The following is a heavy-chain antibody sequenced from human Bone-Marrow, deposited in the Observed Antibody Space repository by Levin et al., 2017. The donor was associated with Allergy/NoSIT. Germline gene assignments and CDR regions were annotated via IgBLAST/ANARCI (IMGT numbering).Heavy chain of an antibody. V-gene: IGHV4-59*12. CDR2: IYYTGAT. CDR3: ARYGVHGGRHCYHDY. CDR1: GGSIGDYY. J-gene: IGHJ4*02. D-gene: IGHD2-21*02. Sequence: SETLSLTCSISGGSIGDYYWAWIRQRPGKGLEWLGHIYYTGATNYKPSLASRVTMSLDASKNQVFLKMRSVSAADSAMYYCARYGVHGGRHCYHDYWGQGTLVAVAS.